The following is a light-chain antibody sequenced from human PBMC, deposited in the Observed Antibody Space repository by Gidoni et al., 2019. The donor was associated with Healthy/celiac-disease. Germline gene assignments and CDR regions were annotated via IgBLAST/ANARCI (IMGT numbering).Light chain of an antibody. CDR2: AAS. CDR3: QQSYSFSL. V-gene: IGKV1-39*01. Sequence: DIQMTQSPSSLSASVGDRVTITCRASQSISSYLNWYQQKPGKAPKLLIYAASSLQSGVPSRFSGSGSGTDFTLTISSLQPEDFATYYCQQSYSFSLFXQXTKLXIK. CDR1: QSISSY. J-gene: IGKJ2*01.